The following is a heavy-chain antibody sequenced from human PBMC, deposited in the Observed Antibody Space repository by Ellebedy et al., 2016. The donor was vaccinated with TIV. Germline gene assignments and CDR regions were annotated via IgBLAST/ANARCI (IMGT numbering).Heavy chain of an antibody. J-gene: IGHJ4*02. V-gene: IGHV3-30-3*01. CDR3: ARGEVATICDY. CDR2: TSNDGSTK. D-gene: IGHD5-24*01. CDR1: GFTFSTYA. Sequence: PGGSLRLSCAASGFTFSTYAMHWVRQAPGKVLEWVAVTSNDGSTKYYADSVKGRITISRDNSKNTLYLQMNTLRAEDTALYYCARGEVATICDYWGQGTLVTVSS.